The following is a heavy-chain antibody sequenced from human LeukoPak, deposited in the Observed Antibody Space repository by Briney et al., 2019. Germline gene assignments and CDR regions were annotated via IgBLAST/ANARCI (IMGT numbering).Heavy chain of an antibody. Sequence: GASVKVSCKASGYTFTSYYMHWVRQAPGQGLEWMGIINPSGGSTSYAQKFQGRVTMTRDTSTSTVYMELSSLRSEDTAVYYCARDARNYHSSSSRDKYIDYWRQGTLVTVSS. CDR1: GYTFTSYY. CDR3: ARDARNYHSSSSRDKYIDY. CDR2: INPSGGST. J-gene: IGHJ4*02. V-gene: IGHV1-46*01. D-gene: IGHD6-13*01.